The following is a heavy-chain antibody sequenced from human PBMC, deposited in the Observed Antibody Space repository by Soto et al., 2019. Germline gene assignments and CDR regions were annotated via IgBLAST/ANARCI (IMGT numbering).Heavy chain of an antibody. CDR1: GFSFRDYD. CDR3: ARAYLGRLPRRADYYYAMHV. J-gene: IGHJ6*02. CDR2: LGAARDP. D-gene: IGHD1-26*01. Sequence: EVQLVESGGGSVQPGESLRLSCAASGFSFRDYDMHWVRQRKGKGLEWVSALGAARDPYYVGSVKGRFSVSRDNAQNSLFLQMNNLRVDDTAVYFCARAYLGRLPRRADYYYAMHVWGRGTTVTVSS. V-gene: IGHV3-13*05.